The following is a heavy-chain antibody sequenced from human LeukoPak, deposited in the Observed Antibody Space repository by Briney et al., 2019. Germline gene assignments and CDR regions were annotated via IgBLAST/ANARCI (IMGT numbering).Heavy chain of an antibody. Sequence: GESLKISCKGSGYSFTSYWIGWVRQMPGKGLEWMGIIYPGDSDTRYSPSFQGQVTISADKSISTAYLQWSSLKASDTAMYYCARHWTFLYGDYVQRPNYYYMDVWGKGTTVTVSS. CDR2: IYPGDSDT. J-gene: IGHJ6*03. D-gene: IGHD4-17*01. V-gene: IGHV5-51*01. CDR3: ARHWTFLYGDYVQRPNYYYMDV. CDR1: GYSFTSYW.